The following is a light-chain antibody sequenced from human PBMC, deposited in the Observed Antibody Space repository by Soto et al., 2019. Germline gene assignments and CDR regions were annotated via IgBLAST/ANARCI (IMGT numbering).Light chain of an antibody. CDR2: RNN. CDR1: ASNIGSNY. Sequence: QSVLTQPPSASGTPGQGVTTSCSGSASNIGSNYVYWYQQLPGTAPKLLIYRNNQRPSGVPDRFSGSKSGTSASLAISGLRSDDEADYFCATGDDSLNGFYVFGTGTKVTVL. CDR3: ATGDDSLNGFYV. V-gene: IGLV1-47*01. J-gene: IGLJ1*01.